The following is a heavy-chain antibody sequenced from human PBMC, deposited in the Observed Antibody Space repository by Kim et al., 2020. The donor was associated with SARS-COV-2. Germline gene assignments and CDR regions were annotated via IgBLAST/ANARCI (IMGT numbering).Heavy chain of an antibody. D-gene: IGHD3-10*01. Sequence: GGSLRLSCAASGFSLSTYWMTWVRQAPGKGLEWVANIKQDGIEKYYVDSVKGRFTISRDNAKNSLYLHMNSLRTEDTAVYYCARDLTPHANRAYYDACDIWGQGTVVSVSS. J-gene: IGHJ3*02. CDR3: ARDLTPHANRAYYDACDI. CDR2: IKQDGIEK. CDR1: GFSLSTYW. V-gene: IGHV3-7*03.